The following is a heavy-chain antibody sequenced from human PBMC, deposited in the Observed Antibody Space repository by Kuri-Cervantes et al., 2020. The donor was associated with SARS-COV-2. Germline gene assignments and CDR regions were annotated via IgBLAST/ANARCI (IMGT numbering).Heavy chain of an antibody. CDR2: ISGSGGST. J-gene: IGHJ4*02. CDR3: AKEGGYSSSWLFFDY. V-gene: IGHV3-23*01. Sequence: GESLKISCAASGFTFSSYSMNWVRQAPGKGLEWVSAISGSGGSTYYADSVKGRFTISRDNSKNTLYLQMNSLRAEDTAVYYCAKEGGYSSSWLFFDYWGQGTLVTVSS. CDR1: GFTFSSYS. D-gene: IGHD6-13*01.